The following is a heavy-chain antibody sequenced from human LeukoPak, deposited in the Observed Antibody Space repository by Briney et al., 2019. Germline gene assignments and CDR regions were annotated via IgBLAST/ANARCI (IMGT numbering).Heavy chain of an antibody. V-gene: IGHV6-1*01. CDR3: ARDRGIAAAETFDY. D-gene: IGHD6-13*01. CDR1: GDSVSSNSAA. CDR2: TYYRSKWYN. J-gene: IGHJ4*02. Sequence: SQTLSLTCAISGDSVSSNSAAWNWIRQSPSSGLEWLGRTYYRSKWYNDYAVSVKSRIIINPDTSKNQFSLQLNSVTPEDTAVYYCARDRGIAAAETFDYWGQGTLVTVSS.